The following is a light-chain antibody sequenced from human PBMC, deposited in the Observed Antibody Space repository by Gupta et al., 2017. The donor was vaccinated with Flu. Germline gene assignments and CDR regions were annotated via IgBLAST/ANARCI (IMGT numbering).Light chain of an antibody. V-gene: IGKV1-16*02. CDR1: QAVRHS. CDR2: DVS. Sequence: GDRVTSTCRTSQAVRHSLAWFQQKPGKAPKSLIYDVSNLQTGVPSKFSGGGSETEFTLTIGSLQPEDFATYYCQQYHIYPPTFGHGTKVDLK. J-gene: IGKJ1*01. CDR3: QQYHIYPPT.